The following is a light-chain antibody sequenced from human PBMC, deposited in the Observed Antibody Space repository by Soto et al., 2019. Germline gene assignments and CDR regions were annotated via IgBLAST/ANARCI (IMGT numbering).Light chain of an antibody. CDR3: QQYAGSPRT. CDR2: SAS. CDR1: QNLGTLY. J-gene: IGKJ1*01. Sequence: EIVLTQSPGTLSLSPGERGTLSCRASQNLGTLYLAWFQQKSGQAPRLLIYSASRRATGIPDRFTGSGSGTDFTLTINRVEPEDFALYFCQQYAGSPRTFGQGTKVEI. V-gene: IGKV3-20*01.